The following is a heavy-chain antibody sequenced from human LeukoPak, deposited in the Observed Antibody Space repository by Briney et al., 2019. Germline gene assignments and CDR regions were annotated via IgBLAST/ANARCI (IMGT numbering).Heavy chain of an antibody. D-gene: IGHD6-25*01. V-gene: IGHV1-46*01. CDR1: GYTFTDYY. J-gene: IGHJ4*02. CDR2: INPSSGST. Sequence: ASVKVSRKASGYTFTDYYMRWVRQAPGQGLEWMGIINPSSGSTTYAQKFQGRVTMTRDSSTSTVYMELSSLRSEDTAVYYCARGYSSGRDHWGQGNLVTVSS. CDR3: ARGYSSGRDH.